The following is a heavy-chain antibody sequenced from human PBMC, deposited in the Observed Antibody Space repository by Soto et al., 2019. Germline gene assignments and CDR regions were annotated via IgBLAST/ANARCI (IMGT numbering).Heavy chain of an antibody. V-gene: IGHV4-59*08. Sequence: SDTLSLTCTVSGGSMSDYYWSWIRQPPGTALEWIGHIYHSGSTKYNPSLKSRATILVDTSKKQFSLRLSSVTAADTAVYYCTRSRVIYDMFTGYTAGWFDPWGQGTPVTVSS. CDR3: TRSRVIYDMFTGYTAGWFDP. D-gene: IGHD3-9*01. CDR2: IYHSGST. J-gene: IGHJ5*02. CDR1: GGSMSDYY.